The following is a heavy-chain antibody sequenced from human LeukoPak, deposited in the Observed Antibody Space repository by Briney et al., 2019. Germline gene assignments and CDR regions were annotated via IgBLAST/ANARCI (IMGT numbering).Heavy chain of an antibody. CDR2: IYYSGST. D-gene: IGHD2-15*01. CDR3: ARGLAGAASGAIYFDL. Sequence: KPSETLSLTCTVSGGSISSYYWGWIRQPPGKGLEWIGYIYYSGSTNYNPSLKSRVTISLDPAKNRISLKLRSVTAADTAVYYCARGLAGAASGAIYFDLWSRGTLVTVSS. J-gene: IGHJ2*01. CDR1: GGSISSYY. V-gene: IGHV4-59*01.